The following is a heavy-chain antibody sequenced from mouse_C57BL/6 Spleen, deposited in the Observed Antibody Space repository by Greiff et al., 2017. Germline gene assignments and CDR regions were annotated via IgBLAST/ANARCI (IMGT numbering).Heavy chain of an antibody. CDR2: IRSKSNNYAT. V-gene: IGHV10-1*01. CDR3: VREGSTVDY. D-gene: IGHD1-1*02. Sequence: DAGGGLVQPKGSLKLSCAASGFSFNTYAMHWVRQAPGKGLEWVARIRSKSNNYATYYADSVKDRFTISRDDSESMLYLQMNNLKTEDTAMYYCVREGSTVDYWGQGTTLTVSS. J-gene: IGHJ2*01. CDR1: GFSFNTYA.